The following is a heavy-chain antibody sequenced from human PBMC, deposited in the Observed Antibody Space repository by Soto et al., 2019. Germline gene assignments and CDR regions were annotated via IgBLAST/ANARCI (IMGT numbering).Heavy chain of an antibody. CDR3: AQRALGHQAYNDYGMDV. J-gene: IGHJ6*02. CDR2: IDPNDSYS. Sequence: PGESLKISCKGSGYSFTSYWISWVRQKPGKGLEWMGRIDPNDSYSNYSPSFQGHVTFSADKSISTAYLQWNSLKASDTAIYFCAQRALGHQAYNDYGMDVWGQGTAVTVSS. CDR1: GYSFTSYW. D-gene: IGHD7-27*01. V-gene: IGHV5-10-1*01.